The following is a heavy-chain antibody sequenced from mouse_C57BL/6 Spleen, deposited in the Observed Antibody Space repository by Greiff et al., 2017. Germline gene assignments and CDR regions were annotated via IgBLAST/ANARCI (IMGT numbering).Heavy chain of an antibody. CDR1: GYSITSGYY. CDR2: ISYDGSN. CDR3: AREGTEAMDY. J-gene: IGHJ4*01. V-gene: IGHV3-6*01. D-gene: IGHD3-3*01. Sequence: EVKLVESGPGLVKPSQSLSLTCSVTGYSITSGYYWNWIRQFPGNKLEWMGYISYDGSNNYNPSLKNRISITRDTSKNQFFLKLNSVTTEDTATYYCAREGTEAMDYWGQGTSVTVSS.